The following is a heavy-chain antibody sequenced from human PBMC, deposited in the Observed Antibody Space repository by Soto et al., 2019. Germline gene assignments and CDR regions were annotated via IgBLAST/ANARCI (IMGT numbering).Heavy chain of an antibody. V-gene: IGHV3-7*01. CDR2: IKHDGSDK. CDR3: ASGLISMARGVYDY. J-gene: IGHJ4*02. D-gene: IGHD3-10*01. CDR1: GFTFSNYW. Sequence: EVQLVESGGGLVQPGGSLRLSCVASGFTFSNYWMTWVRQAPGKGLEWVANIKHDGSDKYYAGSVKGRFTISRDNAKYSVYLPMNSLGVEDTAVYYCASGLISMARGVYDYWGQGTLVTVSS.